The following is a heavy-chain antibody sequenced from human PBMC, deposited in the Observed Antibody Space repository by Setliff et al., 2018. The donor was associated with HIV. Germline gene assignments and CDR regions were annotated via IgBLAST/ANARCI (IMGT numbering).Heavy chain of an antibody. CDR3: ARDGHYDNSGAGTYGLDV. J-gene: IGHJ6*02. CDR1: GYTFTNSF. V-gene: IGHV1-18*04. CDR2: ISVQNGRT. D-gene: IGHD3-22*01. Sequence: ASVKVSCKASGYTFTNSFIHWVRQAPGQGLEWMGWISVQNGRTKYAQKFQARVTMTTDTSTSTAYMELKSLRSDDTAVYYCARDGHYDNSGAGTYGLDVWGQGTTVTVSS.